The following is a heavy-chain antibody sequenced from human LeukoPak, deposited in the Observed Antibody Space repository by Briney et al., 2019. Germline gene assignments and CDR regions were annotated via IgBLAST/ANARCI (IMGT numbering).Heavy chain of an antibody. J-gene: IGHJ4*02. D-gene: IGHD3-22*01. CDR3: ARERYYDSSGLLDY. CDR1: GYTFTSYD. V-gene: IGHV1-8*01. Sequence: ASVKVSCKASGYTFTSYDINWVRQATGQGLEWMGWMNPNSGNTGYAQKFQGRVTMTRNTSISTAYMELSSLRSENTAVYHCARERYYDSSGLLDYWGQGTLVTVSS. CDR2: MNPNSGNT.